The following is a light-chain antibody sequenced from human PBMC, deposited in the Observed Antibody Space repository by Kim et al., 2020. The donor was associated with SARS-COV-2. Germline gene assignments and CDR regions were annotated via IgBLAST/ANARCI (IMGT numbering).Light chain of an antibody. CDR3: KSRDNSGNHYV. V-gene: IGLV3-19*01. Sequence: SSELTQDPTVSVALGQTVTITCQGDSLRRYYASWYQQKPGQAPLLVIYAKTNRPSGIPDRLSGSTSGNTASLTITGAQAEDEADYYCKSRDNSGNHYVFG. J-gene: IGLJ1*01. CDR1: SLRRYY. CDR2: AKT.